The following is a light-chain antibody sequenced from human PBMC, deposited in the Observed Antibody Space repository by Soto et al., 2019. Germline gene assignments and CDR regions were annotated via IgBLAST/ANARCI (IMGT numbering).Light chain of an antibody. CDR1: QYIYNNY. Sequence: EIVLTQSPGTLSLSPGEGATLSCRASQYIYNNYLAWYQQRPGQAPRLLIYGASNRATGIPDRFSGSGSGTDFTLTISRLEPEDFAVYYCQQYSDSPLLVGVGTKVDIK. V-gene: IGKV3-20*01. CDR3: QQYSDSPLL. CDR2: GAS. J-gene: IGKJ4*01.